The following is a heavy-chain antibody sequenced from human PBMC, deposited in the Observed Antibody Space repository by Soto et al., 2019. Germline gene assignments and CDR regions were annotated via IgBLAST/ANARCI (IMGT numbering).Heavy chain of an antibody. CDR1: GFTFSSYA. J-gene: IGHJ3*02. Sequence: QVQLVESGGGVVQPGRSLRLSCAASGFTFSSYAMHWVRQAPGKGLEWVAVISYDGSNKYYADSVKGRFIISRDNSKNTLYLQMNSLRAEDTAVYYCARDPLTITVIVVGDAFDIWGQGTMVTVSS. D-gene: IGHD3-22*01. CDR3: ARDPLTITVIVVGDAFDI. V-gene: IGHV3-30-3*01. CDR2: ISYDGSNK.